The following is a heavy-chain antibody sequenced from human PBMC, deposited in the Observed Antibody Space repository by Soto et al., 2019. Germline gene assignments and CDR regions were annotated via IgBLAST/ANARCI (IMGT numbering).Heavy chain of an antibody. CDR2: ISGSGGST. J-gene: IGHJ4*02. V-gene: IGHV3-23*01. CDR3: ARRGSGSYYDY. CDR1: GFTFSSYA. D-gene: IGHD1-26*01. Sequence: EVQLLESGGGLVQPGGSLRLSCAASGFTFSSYAMRWVRQAPVKGLEWVSAISGSGGSTYYAESVKGRFTISRDNSKNPLYLQLNSRRAEDTAVYDCARRGSGSYYDYWGQGTLVTVSS.